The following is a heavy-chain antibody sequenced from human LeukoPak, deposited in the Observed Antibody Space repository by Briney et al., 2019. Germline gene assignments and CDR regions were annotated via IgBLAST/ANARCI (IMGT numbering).Heavy chain of an antibody. D-gene: IGHD3-10*01. J-gene: IGHJ4*02. Sequence: VASVKVSCKASGYTFTSYLMHWVRQAPGQGPEWMGIINPGDGSTTYAQKFQGRVTVTSDTPTSTVYMELGSLTSEDTAVYYCARGGSGNYRYYFDHWGQGTQVTVSS. V-gene: IGHV1-46*01. CDR1: GYTFTSYL. CDR3: ARGGSGNYRYYFDH. CDR2: INPGDGST.